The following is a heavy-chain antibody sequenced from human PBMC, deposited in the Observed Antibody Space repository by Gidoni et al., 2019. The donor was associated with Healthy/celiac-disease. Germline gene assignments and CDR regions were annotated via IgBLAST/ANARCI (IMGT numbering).Heavy chain of an antibody. CDR2: IKQDGSEK. J-gene: IGHJ3*02. CDR1: GFTFSSYW. Sequence: VQLVESGGGLVQPGGSLRLSCASSGFTFSSYWMSWVRQAPGKGLEWVANIKQDGSEKYYVDSVKGRFTISRDNAKNSLYLQMNSLRAEDTAVYYCARALPSGSYPYDAFDIWGQGTMVTVSS. CDR3: ARALPSGSYPYDAFDI. V-gene: IGHV3-7*01. D-gene: IGHD1-26*01.